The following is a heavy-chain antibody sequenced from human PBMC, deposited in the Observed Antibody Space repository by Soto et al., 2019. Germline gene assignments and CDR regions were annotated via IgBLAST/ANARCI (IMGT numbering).Heavy chain of an antibody. CDR3: ARGRHYYDSSGYYWFDY. CDR2: ISYDGSNK. J-gene: IGHJ4*02. CDR1: GFTFSSYA. D-gene: IGHD3-22*01. V-gene: IGHV3-30-3*01. Sequence: PGGSLRLSCAASGFTFSSYAMHWVRQAPGKGLEWVAVISYDGSNKYYADSVKGRFTISRDNSKNTLYLQMNSLRAEDTAVYYCARGRHYYDSSGYYWFDYWGQGTLVTVSS.